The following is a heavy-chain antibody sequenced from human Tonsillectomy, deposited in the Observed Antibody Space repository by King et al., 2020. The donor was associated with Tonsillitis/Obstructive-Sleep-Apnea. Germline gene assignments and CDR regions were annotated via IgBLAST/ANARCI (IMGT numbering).Heavy chain of an antibody. Sequence: VQLVESGGVVVQPGGSLRLSCAASGFTFDDYTMHWVRQAPGKGLEWVSLISWDGGSTYYADAVKGRFTISRDNSKNSLYLQMNSLRTEDTALYYCAKDSGGIGYYYMDVWGKGTTVTVSS. CDR2: ISWDGGST. J-gene: IGHJ6*03. D-gene: IGHD3-10*01. CDR1: GFTFDDYT. CDR3: AKDSGGIGYYYMDV. V-gene: IGHV3-43*01.